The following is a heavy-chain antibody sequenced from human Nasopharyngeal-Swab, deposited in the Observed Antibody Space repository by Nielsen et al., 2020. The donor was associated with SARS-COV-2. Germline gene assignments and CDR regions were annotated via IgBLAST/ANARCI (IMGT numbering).Heavy chain of an antibody. Sequence: GASLKISCAASGFTFSSYSMNWVRQAPGKGLEWVSSISSSSSYIYYADSVKGRFTISRDNAKNSLYLQMNSLRAEDTAVYYCARNLPLRFLEWLFPDYFDYWGQGTLVTVSS. D-gene: IGHD3-3*01. J-gene: IGHJ4*02. CDR2: ISSSSSYI. CDR3: ARNLPLRFLEWLFPDYFDY. CDR1: GFTFSSYS. V-gene: IGHV3-21*01.